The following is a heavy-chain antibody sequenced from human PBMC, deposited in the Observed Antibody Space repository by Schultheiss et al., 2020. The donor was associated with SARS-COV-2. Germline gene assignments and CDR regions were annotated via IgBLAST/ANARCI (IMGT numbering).Heavy chain of an antibody. D-gene: IGHD3-16*01. CDR3: ARDNPEGEKYF. CDR1: GFTFSSYG. CDR2: IWYDGSNK. V-gene: IGHV3-33*08. J-gene: IGHJ4*02. Sequence: GGSLRLSCAASGFTFSSYGMHWVRQAPGKGLEWVAVIWYDGSNKYYADSVKGRFTISRDNSKNTLYLQMNSLRAEDTAVYYCARDNPEGEKYFWGQGTLVTVSS.